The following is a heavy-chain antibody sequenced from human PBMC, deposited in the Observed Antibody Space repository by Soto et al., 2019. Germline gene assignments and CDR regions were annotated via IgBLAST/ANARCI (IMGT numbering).Heavy chain of an antibody. Sequence: QVLLVQSGAEVKKPGASVKVSCKASGYTFTSYDINWVRQATGQGLEWMGWMKPNSDNTGYVQKFQGRVTMTRNTSIITAYMELSSLRSEDTAVYYCARAGIRGDAFDIWGQGTMVTVSS. J-gene: IGHJ3*02. V-gene: IGHV1-8*01. CDR1: GYTFTSYD. CDR3: ARAGIRGDAFDI. D-gene: IGHD3-3*02. CDR2: MKPNSDNT.